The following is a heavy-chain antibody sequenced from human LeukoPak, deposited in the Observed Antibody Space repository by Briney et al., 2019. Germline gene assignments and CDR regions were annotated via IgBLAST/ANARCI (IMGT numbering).Heavy chain of an antibody. V-gene: IGHV1-69*05. Sequence: SVKVSCKASGGTFSSYAISWVRQAPGQGLEWMGGIIPIFGTANYAQKFQGRVTITTDESTSTAYMELSSLRSEDTAVYYCARGGVVPAAPDAFDIWGQGTMVTVSS. CDR3: ARGGVVPAAPDAFDI. CDR2: IIPIFGTA. J-gene: IGHJ3*02. CDR1: GGTFSSYA. D-gene: IGHD2-2*01.